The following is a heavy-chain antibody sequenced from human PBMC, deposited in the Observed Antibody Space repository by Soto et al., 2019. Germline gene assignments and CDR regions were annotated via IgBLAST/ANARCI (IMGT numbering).Heavy chain of an antibody. J-gene: IGHJ4*02. Sequence: QVHLVQSGAEVKKPGAAVRVSCRASGYSFTGNSMHWVRQAPGEGLEWMGWINPNNGGTNYARKFQGWVTMTRDTSISTAYMDLTRLKSDDTDVYYCAMQRSGVVYWGQGTLVTVSS. CDR3: AMQRSGVVY. V-gene: IGHV1-2*04. CDR1: GYSFTGNS. CDR2: INPNNGGT. D-gene: IGHD6-25*01.